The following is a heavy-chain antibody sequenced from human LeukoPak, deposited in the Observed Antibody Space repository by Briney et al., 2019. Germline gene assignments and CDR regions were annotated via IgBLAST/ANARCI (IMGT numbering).Heavy chain of an antibody. Sequence: SETLSLTCTVSGGSISSGGYYWSWIRQPPGKGLEWIGYIYHSGSTYYNPSLKSRVTISVGRSKNQFSLKLSSVTAADTAVYYCARGGIQLSLNWFDPWGQGTLVTVSS. CDR1: GGSISSGGYY. V-gene: IGHV4-30-2*01. J-gene: IGHJ5*02. D-gene: IGHD5-18*01. CDR2: IYHSGST. CDR3: ARGGIQLSLNWFDP.